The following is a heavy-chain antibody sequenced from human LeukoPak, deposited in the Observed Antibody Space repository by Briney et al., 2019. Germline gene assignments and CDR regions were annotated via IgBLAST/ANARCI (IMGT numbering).Heavy chain of an antibody. CDR3: AREPDAFDI. J-gene: IGHJ3*02. Sequence: SETLSLTCTVSGDSISSYYWSWIRQPPGKGLEWIGYISNSGSTNYNPSLKSRVTISVDTSKNQFSLKVRSVTAADTAVYYCAREPDAFDIWGQGTMVTVSS. V-gene: IGHV4-59*01. CDR1: GDSISSYY. CDR2: ISNSGST.